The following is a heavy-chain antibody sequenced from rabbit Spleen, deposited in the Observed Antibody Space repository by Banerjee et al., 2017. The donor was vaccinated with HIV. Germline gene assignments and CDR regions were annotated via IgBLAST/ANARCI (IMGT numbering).Heavy chain of an antibody. D-gene: IGHD1-1*01. CDR2: IAIGSVRT. CDR3: ARWSDSDYYSL. Sequence: EESGGDLVKPGASLTLTCTASGFSFSSGYYMCWVRQAPGKGLEWIGCIAIGSVRTYYASWAKGRFTISKSASLNTVTLQLTSLTAADTATYFCARWSDSDYYSLWGPGTLVTVS. CDR1: GFSFSSGYY. J-gene: IGHJ4*01. V-gene: IGHV1S40*01.